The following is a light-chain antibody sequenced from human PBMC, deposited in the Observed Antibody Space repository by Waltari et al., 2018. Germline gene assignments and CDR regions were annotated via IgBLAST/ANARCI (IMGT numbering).Light chain of an antibody. CDR1: RTVLYDANNKNY. CDR2: WAS. Sequence: DIVMTQSPDSLAVSLGERATINCKSSRTVLYDANNKNYLAWYQQKPEQPPNLLIYWASTRKSGVPDRFSGSGSGTDFTLTISTLQAEDVAVYYCHQYYNTPYSYGQGTKLEIK. V-gene: IGKV4-1*01. CDR3: HQYYNTPYS. J-gene: IGKJ2*03.